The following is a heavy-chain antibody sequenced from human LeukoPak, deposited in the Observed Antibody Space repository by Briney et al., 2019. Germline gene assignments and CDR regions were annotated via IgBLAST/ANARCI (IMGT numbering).Heavy chain of an antibody. J-gene: IGHJ5*02. CDR2: IYYSGST. Sequence: PSETLSLTCTVSGGSISSGDYYWSWLRQPPGKGLEWIGYIYYSGSTYYNPSLKSRVTISVDTSKNQFSLKLSSVTAADTAVYYCASTPRYCSSTSCQRPDWFDPWGQGTLVTVSS. D-gene: IGHD2-2*01. CDR1: GGSISSGDYY. CDR3: ASTPRYCSSTSCQRPDWFDP. V-gene: IGHV4-30-4*08.